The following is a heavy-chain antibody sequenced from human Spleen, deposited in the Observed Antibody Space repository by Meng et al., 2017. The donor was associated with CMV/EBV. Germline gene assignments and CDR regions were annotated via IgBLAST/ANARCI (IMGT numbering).Heavy chain of an antibody. CDR3: ARHDEGNYAFYGMDV. V-gene: IGHV5-51*01. J-gene: IGHJ6*02. CDR1: GYSFTSYW. D-gene: IGHD3-16*01. CDR2: IYPGDSET. Sequence: GGSLRLSCKGSGYSFTSYWIGWVRQMPGKGLEWMGIIYPGDSETRYSPSFQGQVTISADKSIRTAYLQLSTLKASDTAMYYCARHDEGNYAFYGMDVWGQGTTVTVSS.